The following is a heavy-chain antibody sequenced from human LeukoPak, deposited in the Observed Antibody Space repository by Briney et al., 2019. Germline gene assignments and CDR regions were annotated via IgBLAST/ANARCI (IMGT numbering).Heavy chain of an antibody. CDR3: ARIKKGDYMDV. D-gene: IGHD3-16*01. CDR2: INHSGST. V-gene: IGHV4-34*01. CDR1: GGSFSGYY. Sequence: PSETLSLTCAVYGGSFSGYYWSWIRQPPGKGLEWIGEINHSGSTNYNPSLKSRVTISVDTSKNQFSLKLSSVTAADTAVYYCARIKKGDYMDVWGKGTTVTVSS. J-gene: IGHJ6*03.